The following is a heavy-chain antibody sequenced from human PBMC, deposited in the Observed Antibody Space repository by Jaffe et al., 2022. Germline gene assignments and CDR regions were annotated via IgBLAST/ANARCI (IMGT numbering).Heavy chain of an antibody. V-gene: IGHV3-66*02. CDR3: ARVRVVRAFSFDP. CDR2: IYSGGST. Sequence: EVQLVESGGGLVQPGGSLRLSCAASGFTVSSNYMSWVRQAPGKGLEWVSVIYSGGSTYYADSVKGRFTISRDNSKNTLYLQMNSLRAEDTAVYYCARVRVVRAFSFDPWGQGTLVTVSS. J-gene: IGHJ5*02. CDR1: GFTVSSNY. D-gene: IGHD3-10*01.